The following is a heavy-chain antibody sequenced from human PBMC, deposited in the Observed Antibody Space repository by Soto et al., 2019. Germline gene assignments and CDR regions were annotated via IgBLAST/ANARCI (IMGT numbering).Heavy chain of an antibody. Sequence: AASVKVCCKASGYTFTGYYMHWVRQAPGQGLEWMGWINPNSGGTNYAQKFQGRVTMTRDTSISTAYMELSRLRSDDTAVYYCARLKNQGWHGRYYYYGMDVWGQGTTVTVSS. CDR1: GYTFTGYY. CDR3: ARLKNQGWHGRYYYYGMDV. CDR2: INPNSGGT. D-gene: IGHD2-15*01. J-gene: IGHJ6*02. V-gene: IGHV1-2*02.